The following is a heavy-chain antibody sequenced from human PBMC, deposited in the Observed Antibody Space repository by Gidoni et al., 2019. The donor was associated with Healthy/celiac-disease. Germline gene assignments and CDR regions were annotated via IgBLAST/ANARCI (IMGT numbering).Heavy chain of an antibody. CDR3: AKGDYDSSGHEYYFDY. J-gene: IGHJ4*02. V-gene: IGHV3-9*01. CDR2: ISWNSGSI. Sequence: EVQLVESVGGLVQPGRSLRLSCAASGFPFDDSAMHWVRQAPGKGLEWVSGISWNSGSIGYADSVKGRFTISRDNAKNSLYLQMNSLRAEDTALYYCAKGDYDSSGHEYYFDYWGQGTLVTVSS. D-gene: IGHD3-22*01. CDR1: GFPFDDSA.